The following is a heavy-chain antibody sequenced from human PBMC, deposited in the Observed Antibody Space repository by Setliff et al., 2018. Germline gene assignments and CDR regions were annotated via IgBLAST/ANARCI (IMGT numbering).Heavy chain of an antibody. CDR3: ARDRTAYSYGLDV. V-gene: IGHV4-59*02. J-gene: IGHJ6*02. CDR2: IYHNGNT. Sequence: PSEILSLTCTVSGGSVSPYFWSWIRQPPGKGLQWIGYIYHNGNTNFNPSLKSRVNMSIDASKNQFALNLKSVTAADTAVYYCARDRTAYSYGLDVWGQGTTVTVSS. CDR1: GGSVSPYF. D-gene: IGHD5-18*01.